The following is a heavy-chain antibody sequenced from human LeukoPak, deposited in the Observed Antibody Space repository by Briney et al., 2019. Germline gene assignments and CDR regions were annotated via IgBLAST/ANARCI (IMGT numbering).Heavy chain of an antibody. CDR1: GYSISSGYY. Sequence: SETLSLTCTVSGYSISSGYYWGWIRQPPGKGLEWIGRIHYSGSTYYNPSLKSRVTISEDTSKNQFSLKLSSVTAADTAVYYCARSEYSYGADAFDIWGQGTMVTVSS. CDR2: IHYSGST. CDR3: ARSEYSYGADAFDI. D-gene: IGHD5-18*01. J-gene: IGHJ3*02. V-gene: IGHV4-38-2*02.